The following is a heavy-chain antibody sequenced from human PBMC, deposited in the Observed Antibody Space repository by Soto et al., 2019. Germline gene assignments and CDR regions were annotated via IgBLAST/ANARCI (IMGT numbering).Heavy chain of an antibody. CDR1: GYTFTSYG. CDR2: ISAYNGNT. V-gene: IGHV1-18*01. D-gene: IGHD1-26*01. CDR3: ARALDTIVGATTFDY. Sequence: ASVKVSCKASGYTFTSYGISWVRQAPGQGLEWMGWISAYNGNTNYAQKLQGRVTMTTDTSTSTAYMELRSLRSDDTAVYYCARALDTIVGATTFDYWGQGTLVTVSS. J-gene: IGHJ4*02.